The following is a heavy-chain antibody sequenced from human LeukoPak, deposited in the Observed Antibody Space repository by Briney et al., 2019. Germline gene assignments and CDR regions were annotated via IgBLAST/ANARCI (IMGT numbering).Heavy chain of an antibody. CDR3: ARAAYSSTWYSRYFDL. D-gene: IGHD6-13*01. J-gene: IGHJ2*01. CDR1: GFTFSRYD. Sequence: GGSLRLSCAASGFTFSRYDIHWVRQATGKGLGWVSGIGTAGEIYYPGSVKGRFTISRENAKNSLYLQMNSLRAGDTAVYYCARAAYSSTWYSRYFDLWGRGTLVTVSS. V-gene: IGHV3-13*01. CDR2: IGTAGEI.